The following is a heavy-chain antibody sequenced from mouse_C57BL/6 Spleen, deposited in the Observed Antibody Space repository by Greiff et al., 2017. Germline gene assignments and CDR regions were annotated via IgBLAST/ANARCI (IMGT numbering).Heavy chain of an antibody. CDR1: GFTFSDYG. CDR2: ISSGSSTI. V-gene: IGHV5-17*01. J-gene: IGHJ4*01. D-gene: IGHD1-1*01. CDR3: ARRLYYYGSSGEDYAMDY. Sequence: EVQGVESGGGLVKPGGSLKLSCAASGFTFSDYGMHWVRQAPEKGLEWVAYISSGSSTIYYAETVKGRFPISRDNAKNTLFLQMTSLRSEDTAMYYCARRLYYYGSSGEDYAMDYWGQGTSVTVSS.